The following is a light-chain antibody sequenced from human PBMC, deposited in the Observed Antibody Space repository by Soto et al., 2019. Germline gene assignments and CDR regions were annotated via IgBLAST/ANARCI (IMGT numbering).Light chain of an antibody. CDR3: QQYNTWLST. V-gene: IGKV3-15*01. CDR2: GAS. J-gene: IGKJ4*01. Sequence: EIVMTQSPATLSVSPGERATLSCRASQSVSSNLAWYQQKPGQAPRLLIYGASTRATGIPARFSGSGSGTEFTLTISSLQSEDFAGYYCQQYNTWLSTVGGGTKVGI. CDR1: QSVSSN.